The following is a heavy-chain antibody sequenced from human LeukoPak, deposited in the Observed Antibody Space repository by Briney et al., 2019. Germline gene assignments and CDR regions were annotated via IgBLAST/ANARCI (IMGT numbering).Heavy chain of an antibody. Sequence: PGGSLRLSCEASGFTFSSYAMHWVRQAPGKGLEWVATIKQDGSDKHYVDSVKGRFIISRDNAKNSLYLQMNSLRAEDTAVYYCARTTILDYWGQGTLVTVSS. CDR2: IKQDGSDK. J-gene: IGHJ4*02. V-gene: IGHV3-7*01. CDR1: GFTFSSYA. D-gene: IGHD4-17*01. CDR3: ARTTILDY.